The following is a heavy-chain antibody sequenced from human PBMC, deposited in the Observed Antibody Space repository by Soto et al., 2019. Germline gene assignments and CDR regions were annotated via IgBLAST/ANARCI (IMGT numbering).Heavy chain of an antibody. D-gene: IGHD4-17*01. Sequence: SETLSLTCTVSGGSISSGGYYWSWIRQHPGKGLEWIGYIYYSGSTYYNPSLKSRVTISVDTSKNQFSLKLSSVTAADTAVYYCARAYSGYEERDYGDYVEDYYYYGMDVWGQGTTVTVSS. CDR3: ARAYSGYEERDYGDYVEDYYYYGMDV. J-gene: IGHJ6*02. V-gene: IGHV4-31*03. CDR1: GGSISSGGYY. CDR2: IYYSGST.